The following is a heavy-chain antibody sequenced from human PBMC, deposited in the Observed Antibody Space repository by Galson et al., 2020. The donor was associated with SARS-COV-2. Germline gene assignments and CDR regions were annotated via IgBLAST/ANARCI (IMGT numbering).Heavy chain of an antibody. V-gene: IGHV4-59*01. J-gene: IGHJ5*02. D-gene: IGHD2-15*01. CDR1: GVSISSYY. Sequence: ETSETLSLTCTVSGVSISSYYWSWIRQPPGQGLEWIGEIYDSGSTKYNPSLKSRVTISVDTSKNQFSLKLSSVTAADTAVYYCARVRYSDWFDPWGQGTLVTVSS. CDR2: IYDSGST. CDR3: ARVRYSDWFDP.